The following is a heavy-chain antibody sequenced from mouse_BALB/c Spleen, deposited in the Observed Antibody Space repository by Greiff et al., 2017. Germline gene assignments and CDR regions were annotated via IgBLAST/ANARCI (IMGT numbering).Heavy chain of an antibody. D-gene: IGHD1-2*01. CDR2: INPGSGGT. J-gene: IGHJ4*01. CDR3: ARDGYGLYAMDY. Sequence: QVQLQQSGAELVRPGTSVKVSCKASGYAFTNYLIEWVKQRPGQGLEWIGVINPGSGGTNYNEKFKGKATLTADKSSSTAYMQLSSLTSDDSAVYFCARDGYGLYAMDYWGQGTSVTVSS. V-gene: IGHV1-54*01. CDR1: GYAFTNYL.